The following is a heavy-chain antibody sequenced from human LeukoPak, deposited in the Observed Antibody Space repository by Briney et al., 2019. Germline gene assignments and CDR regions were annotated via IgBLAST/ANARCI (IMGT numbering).Heavy chain of an antibody. V-gene: IGHV1-8*01. CDR1: GYTFTSYD. CDR3: AWGSGSRSWAFDI. D-gene: IGHD3-10*01. CDR2: MNPNSGNT. Sequence: ASVRVSCKASGYTFTSYDINRVRQATGQGLEWMGWMNPNSGNTGYAQKFQGRVTMTRNTSISTAYMELSSLRSEDTAVYYCAWGSGSRSWAFDIWGQGTMVTVSS. J-gene: IGHJ3*02.